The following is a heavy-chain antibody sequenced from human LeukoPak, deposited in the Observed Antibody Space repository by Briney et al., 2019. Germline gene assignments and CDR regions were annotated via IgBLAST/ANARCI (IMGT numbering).Heavy chain of an antibody. CDR3: ARASGWYLFDY. J-gene: IGHJ4*02. V-gene: IGHV4-59*12. CDR2: IYYSGST. Sequence: SETLSLTCTVSGGSISSYYWSWIRQPPGKGLEWIGSIYYSGSTYYNPSLKSRVTISVDTSKNQFSLKLSSVTAADTAVYYCARASGWYLFDYWGQGTLVTVSS. D-gene: IGHD6-19*01. CDR1: GGSISSYY.